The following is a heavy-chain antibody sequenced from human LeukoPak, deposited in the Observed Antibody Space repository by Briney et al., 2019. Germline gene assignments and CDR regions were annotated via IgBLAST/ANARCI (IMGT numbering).Heavy chain of an antibody. CDR2: MNPNSGNT. Sequence: GASVKVSCKASGYTFTGYYMHWVRQAPGQGLEWMGWMNPNSGNTGYSQKFQGRVTITKNTSISTAYMELSSLRSEDTAVYYCARGRSADWGSGYYFDYWGQGTLVTVSS. D-gene: IGHD7-27*01. CDR1: GYTFTGYY. CDR3: ARGRSADWGSGYYFDY. V-gene: IGHV1-8*03. J-gene: IGHJ4*02.